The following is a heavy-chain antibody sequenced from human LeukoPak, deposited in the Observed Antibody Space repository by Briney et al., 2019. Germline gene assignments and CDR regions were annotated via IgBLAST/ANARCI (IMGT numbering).Heavy chain of an antibody. CDR1: GFTFSSYS. Sequence: GGSLRLSCAASGFTFSSYSMNWVRQAPGKGLEWVSSISSSSSYIYYADSVKGRFTISRDNAKNSLYLQMNSLRAEDTAVYYCASALDHYDSSGYSHDYWGQGTLVTVSS. CDR2: ISSSSSYI. CDR3: ASALDHYDSSGYSHDY. J-gene: IGHJ4*02. V-gene: IGHV3-21*01. D-gene: IGHD3-22*01.